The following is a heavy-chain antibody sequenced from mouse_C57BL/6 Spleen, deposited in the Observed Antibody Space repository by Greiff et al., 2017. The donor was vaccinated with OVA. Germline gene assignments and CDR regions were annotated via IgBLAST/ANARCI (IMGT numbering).Heavy chain of an antibody. V-gene: IGHV6-3*01. CDR3: TGGIYYDYGFDY. CDR2: IRLKSDNYAT. D-gene: IGHD2-4*01. CDR1: GFTFSNYW. J-gene: IGHJ2*01. Sequence: EVKLVESGGGLVQPGGSMKLSCVASGFTFSNYWMNWVRQSPEQGLEWVAQIRLKSDNYATHYAESVKGRFTISRDDSKSSVYLQMNNLRAEDTGIYYCTGGIYYDYGFDYWGQGTTLTVSS.